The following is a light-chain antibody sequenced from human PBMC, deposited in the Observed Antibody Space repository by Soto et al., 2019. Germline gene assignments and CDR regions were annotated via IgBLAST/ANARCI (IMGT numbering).Light chain of an antibody. CDR1: QSVSSSY. CDR2: VAS. CDR3: QQYGSSPPYT. V-gene: IGKV3-20*01. Sequence: EIVLTQSPGTLSLSPGERATLSCRASQSVSSSYLAWYQQKPGQAPRLLIYVASSRATGIPDRFSGSGSGTAFTLTISRLEPEDFAVYYCQQYGSSPPYTFGQGTKLEIK. J-gene: IGKJ2*01.